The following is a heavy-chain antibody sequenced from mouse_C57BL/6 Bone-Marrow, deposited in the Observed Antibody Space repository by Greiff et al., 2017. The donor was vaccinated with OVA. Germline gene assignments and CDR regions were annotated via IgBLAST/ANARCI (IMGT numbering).Heavy chain of an antibody. V-gene: IGHV1-53*01. D-gene: IGHD2-4*01. CDR3: ARLTSYDYDGAWFAY. J-gene: IGHJ3*01. CDR2: INPSNGGT. CDR1: GYTFTSYW. Sequence: VQLQQPGTELVKPGASVKLSCKASGYTFTSYWMHWVKQRPGQGLEWIGNINPSNGGTNYNEKFKSKATLTVDKSASTAYMQLSSLTSEDSAVYYCARLTSYDYDGAWFAYWGQGTLVTVSA.